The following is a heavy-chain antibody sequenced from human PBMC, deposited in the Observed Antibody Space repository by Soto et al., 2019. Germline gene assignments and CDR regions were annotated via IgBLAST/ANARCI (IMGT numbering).Heavy chain of an antibody. V-gene: IGHV5-10-1*01. Sequence: PGESLKISCKGSGYSFTSYWINWVRQMPGKGLEWMGRIDPSDSYTNYSPSFQGHVTISPDKSISTAYLQWSSLKASDTAMYYCARRQTKVTTVPFRSHSGMDVWGQGTTVTVYS. CDR2: IDPSDSYT. D-gene: IGHD4-17*01. J-gene: IGHJ6*02. CDR3: ARRQTKVTTVPFRSHSGMDV. CDR1: GYSFTSYW.